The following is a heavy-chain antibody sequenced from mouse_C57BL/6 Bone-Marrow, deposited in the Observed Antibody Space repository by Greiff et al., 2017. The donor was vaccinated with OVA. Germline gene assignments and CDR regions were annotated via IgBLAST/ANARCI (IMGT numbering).Heavy chain of an antibody. V-gene: IGHV5-6*01. D-gene: IGHD2-2*01. CDR1: GFTFSSYG. CDR3: ARHLVTPFDY. CDR2: ISSGGSYT. Sequence: DVHLVESGGDLVKPGGSLKLSCAASGFTFSSYGMSWVRQTPDKRLEWVATISSGGSYTYYPDSVKGRFTISRDNAKNTLYLQMSSLKSEDTAMYYCARHLVTPFDYWGQGTTLTGSS. J-gene: IGHJ2*01.